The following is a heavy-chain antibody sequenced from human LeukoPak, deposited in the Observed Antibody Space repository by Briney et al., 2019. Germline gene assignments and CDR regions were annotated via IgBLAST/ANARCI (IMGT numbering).Heavy chain of an antibody. J-gene: IGHJ4*02. CDR2: IWYDGSNK. CDR3: AREGGRYCSSTSCYPMAFDY. Sequence: SLRLSCAASGFTFSSYGMHWVRQAPGKGLEWVAVIWYDGSNKYYADSVKGRFTISRDNSKNTLYLQMNSLRAEDTAVYYCAREGGRYCSSTSCYPMAFDYWGQGTLVTVSS. D-gene: IGHD2-2*01. V-gene: IGHV3-33*01. CDR1: GFTFSSYG.